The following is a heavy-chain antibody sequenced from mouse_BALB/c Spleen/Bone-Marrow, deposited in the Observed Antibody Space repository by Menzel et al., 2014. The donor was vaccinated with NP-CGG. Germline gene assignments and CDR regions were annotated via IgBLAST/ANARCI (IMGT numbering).Heavy chain of an antibody. CDR2: INPGSGGT. J-gene: IGHJ4*01. V-gene: IGHV1-54*01. Sequence: VQLQQSGAELVRPGTSVKVSCKASGYAFTNYLIKWVKQRPGQGLEWIGVINPGSGGTSYNEKFKGKATLTADKSSSTAYMQLSSLTSDDSAVYFCARWDYAMDYWGQGTSVTVSS. CDR3: ARWDYAMDY. CDR1: GYAFTNYL.